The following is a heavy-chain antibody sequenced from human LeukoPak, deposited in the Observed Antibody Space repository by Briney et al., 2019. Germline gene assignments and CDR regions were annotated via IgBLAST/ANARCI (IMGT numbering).Heavy chain of an antibody. Sequence: GGSLRLSCAASGFTFRSYDMNWVRQAPGKGLEWASSISSGGSHIYYADSLKGRFTISRDKAKNSLYLQMNSLRVEDTAVYYCARDLLASGDYWGQGTLVTVSS. V-gene: IGHV3-21*01. CDR3: ARDLLASGDY. CDR1: GFTFRSYD. D-gene: IGHD1-26*01. J-gene: IGHJ4*02. CDR2: ISSGGSHI.